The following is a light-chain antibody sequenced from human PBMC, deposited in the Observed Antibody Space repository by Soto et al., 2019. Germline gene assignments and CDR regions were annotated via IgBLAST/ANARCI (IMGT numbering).Light chain of an antibody. CDR2: GAS. CDR3: QQYGSSPRT. J-gene: IGKJ1*01. Sequence: EIVLTQSPGTLSLSQGAGATISCRASQSVSSNYLTWYQQKPGQAPRLLIYGASSRATGIPDRFSGSGSGTDFTLTISRLEPEDFAVYYCQQYGSSPRTFGQGTKVDIK. CDR1: QSVSSNY. V-gene: IGKV3-20*01.